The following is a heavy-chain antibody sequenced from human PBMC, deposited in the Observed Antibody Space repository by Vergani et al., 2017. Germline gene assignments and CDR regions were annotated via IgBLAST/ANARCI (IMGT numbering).Heavy chain of an antibody. Sequence: QVQLVQSGAEVKKPGASVKVSCKASGYTFTSYGISWVRQAPGQGLEWMGWISAYNGGTNYAQKFQGRVTMTRDTSISTAYMELSRLRSDDTAVYYCARGDSSGWYDAFDIWGQGTMVTVSS. CDR3: ARGDSSGWYDAFDI. CDR2: ISAYNGGT. V-gene: IGHV1-18*01. D-gene: IGHD6-19*01. CDR1: GYTFTSYG. J-gene: IGHJ3*02.